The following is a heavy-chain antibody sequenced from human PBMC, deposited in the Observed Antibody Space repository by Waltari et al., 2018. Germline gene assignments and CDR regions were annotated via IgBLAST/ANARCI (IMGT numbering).Heavy chain of an antibody. J-gene: IGHJ4*02. D-gene: IGHD3-22*01. Sequence: EVQLVESGGGLVQPGGSLRLSCAASGFTFSNYWMHWVRQAPGKGLGGVSGIDSDGTSTSYADSVKGRFTISRDNAKNTLFLQMNSLRGEDTAVYYCARDQGGARGFMDSWGQGTLVTVSS. CDR1: GFTFSNYW. CDR2: IDSDGTST. V-gene: IGHV3-74*01. CDR3: ARDQGGARGFMDS.